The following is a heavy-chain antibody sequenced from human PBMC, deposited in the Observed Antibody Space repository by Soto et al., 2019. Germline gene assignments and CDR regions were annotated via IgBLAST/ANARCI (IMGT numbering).Heavy chain of an antibody. CDR1: GFTFSSYW. CDR2: IKQDGSEK. Sequence: GGSLRLSCAASGFTFSSYWMSWVRQAPGKGLEWVANIKQDGSEKYYVDSVKGRFTISRDNAKNSLYLQMNSLRAEDTAVYYCAREVAAPGPAGYYYYYYMDVWGKGTTVTVSS. V-gene: IGHV3-7*01. D-gene: IGHD6-13*01. CDR3: AREVAAPGPAGYYYYYYMDV. J-gene: IGHJ6*03.